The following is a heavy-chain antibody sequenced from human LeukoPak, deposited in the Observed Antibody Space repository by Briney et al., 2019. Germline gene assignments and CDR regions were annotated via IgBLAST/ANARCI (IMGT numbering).Heavy chain of an antibody. Sequence: PGGSLRLSCAASRFTFSVFEMNWVRQAPGKGLEWISHISSSGSSTYYADSVKGRFTISRDNAKNSLYLQMNSLRAEDTAVYYCARPNCGGGSCYAVDYWGQGTLVTVSS. CDR2: ISSSGSST. V-gene: IGHV3-48*03. CDR3: ARPNCGGGSCYAVDY. D-gene: IGHD2-15*01. J-gene: IGHJ4*02. CDR1: RFTFSVFE.